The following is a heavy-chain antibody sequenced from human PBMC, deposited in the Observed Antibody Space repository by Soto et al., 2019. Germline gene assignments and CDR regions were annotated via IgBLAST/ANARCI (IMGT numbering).Heavy chain of an antibody. CDR1: GGSVSSGSYY. D-gene: IGHD2-15*01. CDR2: IYYSGST. J-gene: IGHJ4*02. CDR3: ARNPAPYYCSGGSCQLFDY. V-gene: IGHV4-61*01. Sequence: PSETLSLTCTVSGGSVSSGSYYWSWIRQPPGKGLEWIGYIYYSGSTNYNPSLKSRVTISVDTSKNQFSLKLSSVTAADTAVYYCARNPAPYYCSGGSCQLFDYWGQGTLVTVSS.